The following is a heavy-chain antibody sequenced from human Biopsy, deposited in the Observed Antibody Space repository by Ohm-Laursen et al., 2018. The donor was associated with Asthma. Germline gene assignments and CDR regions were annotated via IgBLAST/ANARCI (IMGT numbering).Heavy chain of an antibody. D-gene: IGHD2-2*01. CDR3: ARHDHRWDTYADF. V-gene: IGHV4-39*01. CDR2: MYYGETT. J-gene: IGHJ4*02. CDR1: SGSGGYMRSGNYY. Sequence: GTLSLTCSLSSGSGGYMRSGNYYWGWIRQPPGKGLEWIGSMYYGETTYYSPSLKSRVTISVHTSKNQFSLILSSVTAADTAVYYCARHDHRWDTYADFWGQGTLVTVSS.